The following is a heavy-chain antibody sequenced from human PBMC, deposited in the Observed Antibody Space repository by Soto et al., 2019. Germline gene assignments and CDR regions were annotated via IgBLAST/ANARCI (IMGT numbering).Heavy chain of an antibody. Sequence: QVQLVESGGGVVQPGRSLRLSCAASGFTFRNYAMHWVRQAPGKGLEWVAVIWNDGSNVYYTDSVKGRFTLSRDNSMNTLILQMNSLRAEDTAVYYCARDSGDWEIFFAFDRWGQGTMVTVSS. J-gene: IGHJ3*01. D-gene: IGHD1-26*01. V-gene: IGHV3-33*01. CDR2: IWNDGSNV. CDR3: ARDSGDWEIFFAFDR. CDR1: GFTFRNYA.